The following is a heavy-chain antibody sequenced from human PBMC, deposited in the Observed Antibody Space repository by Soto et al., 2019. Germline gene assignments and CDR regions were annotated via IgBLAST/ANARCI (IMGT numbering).Heavy chain of an antibody. D-gene: IGHD3-10*01. CDR2: ISNIGSNE. Sequence: GGSLRLSCAAPGFTFSSFGMHWVRQVPGKGLEWVAFISNIGSNEYYADSVKDRFTISRDNSKNTLYLQMTSLIPGDTAVYYCAKDYGSGTYLFDYCGQGTVVTVSS. J-gene: IGHJ4*02. CDR3: AKDYGSGTYLFDY. V-gene: IGHV3-30*18. CDR1: GFTFSSFG.